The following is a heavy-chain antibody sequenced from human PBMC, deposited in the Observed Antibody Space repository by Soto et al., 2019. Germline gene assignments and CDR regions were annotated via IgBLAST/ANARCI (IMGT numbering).Heavy chain of an antibody. CDR2: ISPYDDKT. V-gene: IGHV1-18*01. CDR3: ARGGYYDSSGSRNYHYYGMDA. CDR1: GYTFTSYG. D-gene: IGHD3-22*01. Sequence: QVQLVQSGTEVKKPGASVKVSCKASGYTFTSYGISWVRQAPGQGLEWMGWISPYDDKTNYAQNLQGRVTMTTDTSTRTAYMELRSLRSDDTAVYYCARGGYYDSSGSRNYHYYGMDAWGQGTTVTVS. J-gene: IGHJ6*02.